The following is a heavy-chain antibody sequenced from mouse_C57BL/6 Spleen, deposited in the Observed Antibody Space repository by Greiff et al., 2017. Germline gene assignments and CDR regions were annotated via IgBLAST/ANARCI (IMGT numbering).Heavy chain of an antibody. CDR1: GYAFSSYW. J-gene: IGHJ3*01. Sequence: QVQLQQSGAELVKPGASVKISCKASGYAFSSYWMNCVKQRPGKGLEWIGQIDPGDGDTNYNGKFKGKATLTADKSSRTAYMQLSSLTSEDAAVYFCARRDYGSRFAYWGQGTLVTVSA. V-gene: IGHV1-80*01. D-gene: IGHD1-1*01. CDR2: IDPGDGDT. CDR3: ARRDYGSRFAY.